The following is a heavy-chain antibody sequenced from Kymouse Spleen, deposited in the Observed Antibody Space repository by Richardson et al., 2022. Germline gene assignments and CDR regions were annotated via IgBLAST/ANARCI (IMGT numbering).Heavy chain of an antibody. V-gene: IGHV3-9*01. J-gene: IGHJ6*02. CDR2: ISWNSGSI. Sequence: EVQLVESGGGLVQPGRSLRLSCAASGFTFDDYAMHWVRQAPGKGLEWVSGISWNSGSIGYADSVKGRFTISRDNAKNSLYLQMNSLRAEDTALYYCAKDTIAVAPYYYGMDVWGQGTTVTVSS. CDR3: AKDTIAVAPYYYGMDV. D-gene: IGHD6-19*01. CDR1: GFTFDDYA.